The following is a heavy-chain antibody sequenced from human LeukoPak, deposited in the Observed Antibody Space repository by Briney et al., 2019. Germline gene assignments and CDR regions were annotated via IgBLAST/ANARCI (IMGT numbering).Heavy chain of an antibody. CDR1: GYTFTSYY. CDR2: INPSGGST. CDR3: ARDEGSYGEDY. Sequence: GASVKVSCKASGYTFTSYYMHWVRQAPGQGLEWMGIINPSGGSTSHAQKFQGRVTMTRDTSTSTVYMELSSLRSEDTAVYYCARDEGSYGEDYWGQGTLVTVSS. D-gene: IGHD1-26*01. J-gene: IGHJ4*02. V-gene: IGHV1-46*01.